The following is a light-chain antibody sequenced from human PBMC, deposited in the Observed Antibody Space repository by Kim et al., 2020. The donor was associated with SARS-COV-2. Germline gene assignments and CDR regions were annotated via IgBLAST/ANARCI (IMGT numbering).Light chain of an antibody. CDR2: SAN. V-gene: IGLV8-61*01. Sequence: GGTVTLTGGLSSGSVSTDNAPSWYQQTPGQAPRTLIYSANTRSSGVPDRFSGSILGNKAALTITGAQADDESDYYCVLYMGSGIWVFGGGTKLTVL. J-gene: IGLJ3*02. CDR3: VLYMGSGIWV. CDR1: SGSVSTDNA.